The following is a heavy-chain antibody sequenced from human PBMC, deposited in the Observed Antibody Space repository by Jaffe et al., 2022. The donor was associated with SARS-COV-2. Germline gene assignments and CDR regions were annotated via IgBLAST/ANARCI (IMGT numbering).Heavy chain of an antibody. V-gene: IGHV1-69*02. CDR2: IIPILGIA. J-gene: IGHJ4*02. Sequence: QVQLVQSGAEVKKPGSSVKVSCKASGGTFSSYTISWVRQAPGQGLEWMGRIIPILGIANYAQKFQGRVTITADKSTSTAYMELSSLRSEDTAVYYCARSPERNQLYGSGSYYHFDYWGQGTLVTVSS. CDR1: GGTFSSYT. D-gene: IGHD3-10*01. CDR3: ARSPERNQLYGSGSYYHFDY.